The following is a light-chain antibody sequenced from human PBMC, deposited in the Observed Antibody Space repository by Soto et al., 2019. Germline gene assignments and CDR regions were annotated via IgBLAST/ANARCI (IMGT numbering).Light chain of an antibody. J-gene: IGLJ2*01. V-gene: IGLV6-57*04. Sequence: NFMLTQPYSLSESPGKTVTISCTRSRGSIASNYVQWYQQRPGSAPTTVIYEDNHRPSGVPDRFSGSIDSSSNSASLTISELKSDDEADYYCQSYDTSTVVFGGGTKVTVL. CDR2: EDN. CDR3: QSYDTSTVV. CDR1: RGSIASNY.